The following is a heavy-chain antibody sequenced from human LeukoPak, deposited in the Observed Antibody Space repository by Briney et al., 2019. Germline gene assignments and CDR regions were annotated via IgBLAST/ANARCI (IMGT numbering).Heavy chain of an antibody. CDR3: LRDLNWSLDQ. V-gene: IGHV3-74*01. CDR1: GFTFSNYM. J-gene: IGHJ4*02. D-gene: IGHD1-20*01. CDR2: IKSDGITI. Sequence: GGSLRLSCAASGFTFSNYMMHWVRHAPGKGLVWVSRIKSDGITITYADSVKGRFTISRDNAKNTLYLQMNSLRAEDTAVYYCLRDLNWSLDQWGQGTLVTVSS.